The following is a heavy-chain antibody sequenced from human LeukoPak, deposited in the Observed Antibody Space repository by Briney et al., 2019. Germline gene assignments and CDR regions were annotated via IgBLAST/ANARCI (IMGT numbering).Heavy chain of an antibody. CDR2: ISYDGSNK. Sequence: GGYLRLSCAASGFTFSSYAMHWVRQAPGKGLEWVAVISYDGSNKYYADSVKGRFTISRDNSKNTLYLQMNSLRAEDTAVYYCARVGGYPYFDYWGQGTLVTVSS. V-gene: IGHV3-30-3*01. CDR1: GFTFSSYA. J-gene: IGHJ4*02. CDR3: ARVGGYPYFDY. D-gene: IGHD5-18*01.